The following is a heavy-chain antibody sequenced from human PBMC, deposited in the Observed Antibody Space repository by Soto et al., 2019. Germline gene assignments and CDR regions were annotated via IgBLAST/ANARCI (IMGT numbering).Heavy chain of an antibody. J-gene: IGHJ6*02. CDR2: TRDKANSYTT. D-gene: IGHD3-10*01. CDR3: ARGGGMVRGYQYAMDV. Sequence: EVQLVESGGGLVQPGGSLRLSCAASGFTFSDHYMDWVRQAPGKGLEWVGRTRDKANSYTTEYAASVKGRFTVSRDDSQNSLSLQMNSLKTEDTAVYYCARGGGMVRGYQYAMDVWGQGTTVTVSS. V-gene: IGHV3-72*01. CDR1: GFTFSDHY.